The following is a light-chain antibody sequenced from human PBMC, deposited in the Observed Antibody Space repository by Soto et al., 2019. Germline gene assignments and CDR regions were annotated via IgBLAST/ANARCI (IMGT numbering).Light chain of an antibody. CDR2: DVS. CDR3: SSYTSSGTEV. V-gene: IGLV2-14*01. Sequence: QSALTQPASVSGSPGQSITISCTGTSSDVGTYNYVSWYQQHPGKAPKLMIYDVSDRPLGVSNRFSGSKSSNTASLTISGLQTEDEADYYCSSYTSSGTEVFGTGTKLTVL. CDR1: SSDVGTYNY. J-gene: IGLJ1*01.